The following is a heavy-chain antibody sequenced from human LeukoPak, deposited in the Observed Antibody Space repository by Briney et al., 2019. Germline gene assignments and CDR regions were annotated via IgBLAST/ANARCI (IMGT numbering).Heavy chain of an antibody. CDR1: GGSISSSSYY. CDR2: IYYSGST. D-gene: IGHD4-11*01. Sequence: SETLSLTCTVSGGSISSSSYYWGWIRQPLGKGLEWIGSIYYSGSTYYNPSLKSRVTISVDTSKDQFSLKVSTVTAADTAVYYCARHYSNYATPDYWGQGTLVTVSS. V-gene: IGHV4-39*07. J-gene: IGHJ4*02. CDR3: ARHYSNYATPDY.